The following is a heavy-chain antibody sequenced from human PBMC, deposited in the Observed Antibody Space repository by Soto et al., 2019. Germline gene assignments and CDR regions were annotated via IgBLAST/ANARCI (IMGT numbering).Heavy chain of an antibody. CDR1: GFNFGAYG. Sequence: QVQLVESGGSVAQPGTSLRLACEASGFNFGAYGMHWVRQAPGKGLEWVAVISHDGTKTYYSDSVKGRFTVSRDNSKNMLYVQMVSLRPDDTAVYSCAKDRRDGYTTCSRCYGVDVWGQGTTVTVSS. D-gene: IGHD5-18*01. J-gene: IGHJ6*02. V-gene: IGHV3-30*18. CDR2: ISHDGTKT. CDR3: AKDRRDGYTTCSRCYGVDV.